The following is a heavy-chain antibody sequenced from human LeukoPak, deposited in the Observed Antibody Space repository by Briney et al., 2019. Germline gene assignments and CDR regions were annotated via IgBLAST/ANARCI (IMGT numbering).Heavy chain of an antibody. CDR3: VREDIVVVTTLDH. Sequence: GGSLRLSCAASGFTFSSYSMNWVRQAPGKGLEWVSSISSSSSYIYYADSVKGRFTISRDNAKNTLYLQMNSLRTEDTAVYFCVREDIVVVTTLDHWGQGSLVTVSS. CDR2: ISSSSSYI. D-gene: IGHD2-21*02. J-gene: IGHJ4*02. CDR1: GFTFSSYS. V-gene: IGHV3-21*04.